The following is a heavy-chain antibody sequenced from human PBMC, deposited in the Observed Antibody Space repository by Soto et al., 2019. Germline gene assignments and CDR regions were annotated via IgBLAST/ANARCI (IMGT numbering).Heavy chain of an antibody. Sequence: SLRLSCAAAGFTFGDYAMHWVRQAPGKGLEWVSGISWSRAGIGYADSVRGRFTISRDNAKNSLYLQTNSLRAEDTALYYCAKDIGGSCSGGYCYYYGMDVWGKGPTVTDSS. CDR3: AKDIGGSCSGGYCYYYGMDV. CDR2: ISWSRAGI. D-gene: IGHD2-15*01. J-gene: IGHJ6*04. CDR1: GFTFGDYA. V-gene: IGHV3-9*01.